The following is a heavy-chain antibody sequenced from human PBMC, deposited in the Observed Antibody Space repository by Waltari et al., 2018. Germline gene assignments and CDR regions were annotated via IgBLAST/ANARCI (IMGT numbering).Heavy chain of an antibody. Sequence: QIQLVESGGGVVQPGRSLRLSFAALGFILLSTGLHWGRQGPGKGWEWVAGIWYDGSRTLYADSVKGRFTISRDNSKNTLSLQMNSLRAEDTALYYCARGRGVLSDAYFDYWGQGTLVTVSS. CDR3: ARGRGVLSDAYFDY. J-gene: IGHJ4*02. CDR2: IWYDGSRT. V-gene: IGHV3-33*01. D-gene: IGHD3-10*01. CDR1: GFILLSTG.